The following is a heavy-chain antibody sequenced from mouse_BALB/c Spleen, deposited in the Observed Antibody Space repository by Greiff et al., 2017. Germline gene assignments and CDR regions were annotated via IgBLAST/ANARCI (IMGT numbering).Heavy chain of an antibody. D-gene: IGHD2-4*01. J-gene: IGHJ3*01. Sequence: VQVVESGAELVRPGTSVKVSCKASGYAFTNYLIEWVKQRPGQGLEWIGVINPGSGGTNYNEKFKGKATLTADKSSSTAYMQLSSLTSDDSAVYFCARASTMITTFAYWGQGTLVTVSA. CDR2: INPGSGGT. CDR1: GYAFTNYL. V-gene: IGHV1-54*01. CDR3: ARASTMITTFAY.